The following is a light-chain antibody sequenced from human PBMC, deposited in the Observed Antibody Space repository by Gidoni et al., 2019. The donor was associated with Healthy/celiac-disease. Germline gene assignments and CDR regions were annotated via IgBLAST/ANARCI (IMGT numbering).Light chain of an antibody. CDR3: QQSYSTPIT. V-gene: IGKV1-39*01. Sequence: DIQMTQSPSSLSASVGDRVTITCRASQSISSYLNWYQQKPGKAPKLLIYAASSLQSGVPSRFSGSGSGTDFTLTISSLQPEDFATYYCQQSYSTPITFXRXTRLEIK. CDR2: AAS. J-gene: IGKJ5*01. CDR1: QSISSY.